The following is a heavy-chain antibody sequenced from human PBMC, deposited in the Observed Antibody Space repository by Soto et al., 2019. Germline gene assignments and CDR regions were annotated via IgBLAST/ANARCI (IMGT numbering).Heavy chain of an antibody. Sequence: SQTLSLTCAVSVDSVSSDNIAWNLLRQSPWRGLEWLGRTYYRSKWYNEYAVSVRSRITINLDTSKNQFSLQLNSVTPEDTAVYYCARGRGSTFDYWGQGAQVTVSS. D-gene: IGHD3-10*01. CDR1: VDSVSSDNIA. CDR2: TYYRSKWYN. J-gene: IGHJ4*02. V-gene: IGHV6-1*01. CDR3: ARGRGSTFDY.